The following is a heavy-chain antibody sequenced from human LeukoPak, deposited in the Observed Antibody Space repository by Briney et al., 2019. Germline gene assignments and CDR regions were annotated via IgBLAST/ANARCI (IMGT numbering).Heavy chain of an antibody. CDR2: INPNSGGT. Sequence: ASVKVSCKASGYTFTGYYMHWVRQAPGQGPEWMGRINPNSGGTNYAQKFQGRVTMTRDTSISTAYMELSRLRSDDTALYYCARDAYYDSSGYYYDYWGQGTLVTVSS. CDR3: ARDAYYDSSGYYYDY. V-gene: IGHV1-2*06. CDR1: GYTFTGYY. J-gene: IGHJ4*02. D-gene: IGHD3-22*01.